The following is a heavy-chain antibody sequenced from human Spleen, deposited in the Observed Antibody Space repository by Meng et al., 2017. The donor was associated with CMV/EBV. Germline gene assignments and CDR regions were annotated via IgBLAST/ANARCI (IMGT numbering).Heavy chain of an antibody. Sequence: ETLSLTCAASGLTFDDYAMHWVRQAPGKGLEWVSGINWNGGSTGYADSVQGRFTISRDNAKNSLYLQMNSLRAEDTALYYCARDRGAGSYYNGYYYGVDVWGQGTTVTVSS. D-gene: IGHD3-10*01. CDR3: ARDRGAGSYYNGYYYGVDV. J-gene: IGHJ6*02. CDR1: GLTFDDYA. CDR2: INWNGGST. V-gene: IGHV3-20*04.